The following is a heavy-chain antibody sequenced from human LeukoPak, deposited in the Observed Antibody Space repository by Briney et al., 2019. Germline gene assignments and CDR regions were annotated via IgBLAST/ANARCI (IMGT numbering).Heavy chain of an antibody. CDR3: ARAILGATAIDH. D-gene: IGHD2-15*01. Sequence: ASETVSCKGSVYSFTNYGRNWVRLGPRQRLEWMGWINTETGNPTYGPGFTGRFVFSLDTSVSTAYLQISSLEADDTAVYYCARAILGATAIDHWGQGTLVTVSS. V-gene: IGHV7-4-1*02. J-gene: IGHJ4*02. CDR1: VYSFTNYG. CDR2: INTETGNP.